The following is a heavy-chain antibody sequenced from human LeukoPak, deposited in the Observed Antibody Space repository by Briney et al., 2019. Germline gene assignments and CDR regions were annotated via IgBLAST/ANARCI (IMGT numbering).Heavy chain of an antibody. CDR3: ARRRLGYYFDY. Sequence: SETLSLSCGVYGGSFSGYYWSWIRQPPGEGLEWIGEINPRGSTNYNPSLKSRVTLSADTSKNQFSLTLNSVTAADTAVYYCARRRLGYYFDYWGQGTLVTVSS. J-gene: IGHJ4*02. CDR1: GGSFSGYY. V-gene: IGHV4-34*01. CDR2: INPRGST. D-gene: IGHD5-24*01.